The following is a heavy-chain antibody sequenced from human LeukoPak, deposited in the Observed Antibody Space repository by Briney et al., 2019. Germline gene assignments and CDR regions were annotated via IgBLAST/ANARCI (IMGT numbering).Heavy chain of an antibody. D-gene: IGHD2-15*01. J-gene: IGHJ4*02. V-gene: IGHV4-59*03. CDR3: ATTKPYCSGGSCHDY. Sequence: SETLSLTCTVSGGSISSYYWSWIRQPPGKGLEWIGYIYYSGSTIYNPSLKSRVTISVDTSKNQFSLKLSSVTAADTAVYYCATTKPYCSGGSCHDYWGQGTLVTVSS. CDR1: GGSISSYY. CDR2: IYYSGST.